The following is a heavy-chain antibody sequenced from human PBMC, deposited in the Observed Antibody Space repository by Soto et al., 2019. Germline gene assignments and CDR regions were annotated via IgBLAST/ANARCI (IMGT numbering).Heavy chain of an antibody. CDR2: IDASGNT. V-gene: IGHV4-4*07. J-gene: IGHJ6*02. Sequence: SETLSLTCTVSVDSISTYYWSWIRRPAGKGLEWIGRIDASGNTNYNPSLKSRVTMSADTSKKQFSLKLTSVTAADAAVYYCARYSNNWFQTEGMDVWGQGTTVTVSS. CDR1: VDSISTYY. CDR3: ARYSNNWFQTEGMDV. D-gene: IGHD1-20*01.